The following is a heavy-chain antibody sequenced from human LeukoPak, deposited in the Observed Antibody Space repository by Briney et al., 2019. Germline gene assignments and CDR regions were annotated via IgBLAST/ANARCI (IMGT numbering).Heavy chain of an antibody. CDR1: GFTSSNYV. D-gene: IGHD2-21*02. CDR3: AYCGGDCYTRLHY. Sequence: GSLRLSCAVSGFTSSNYVMSWVRQAPGKGLEWVSAISGSGGSTYYADSVKGRFTISRDNSKNTLYLQMNSLRAVDTAVYYCAYCGGDCYTRLHYWGQETLVTVSS. V-gene: IGHV3-23*01. J-gene: IGHJ4*02. CDR2: ISGSGGST.